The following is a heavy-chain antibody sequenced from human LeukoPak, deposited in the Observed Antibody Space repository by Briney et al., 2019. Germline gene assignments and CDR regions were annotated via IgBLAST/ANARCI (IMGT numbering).Heavy chain of an antibody. CDR1: GFTFSSYS. CDR2: ISSSSSTI. V-gene: IGHV3-48*04. Sequence: PGGSLRLSCAASGFTFSSYSMNWVRQAPGKGLEWVSYISSSSSTIYYADSVKGRFTISRDNAKNSLCLQMNSLRAEDTAVYYCARRGSGNPYDYWGQGTLVTVSS. J-gene: IGHJ4*02. CDR3: ARRGSGNPYDY. D-gene: IGHD3-10*01.